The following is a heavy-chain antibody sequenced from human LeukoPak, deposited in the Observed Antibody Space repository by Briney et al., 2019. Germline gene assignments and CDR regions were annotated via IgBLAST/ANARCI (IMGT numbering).Heavy chain of an antibody. V-gene: IGHV3-48*03. J-gene: IGHJ4*02. Sequence: PGGSLRLPCAASGFTFSNYEINWVRQAPGKGLEWISYISSSGDRIYYADSVKGRFTISRDNAKNSLYMQMNSLRAEDTGVYYCARGYRYGYDYWGQGTLVTVSS. D-gene: IGHD5-18*01. CDR3: ARGYRYGYDY. CDR2: ISSSGDRI. CDR1: GFTFSNYE.